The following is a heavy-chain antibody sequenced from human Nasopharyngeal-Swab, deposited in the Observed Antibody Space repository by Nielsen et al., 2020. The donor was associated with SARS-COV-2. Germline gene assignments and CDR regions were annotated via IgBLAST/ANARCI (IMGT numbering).Heavy chain of an antibody. CDR3: ARESGLRFFDYYYYYYMDV. Sequence: GGSLRLSCAASGFTFSSYWMSWVRQAPGKGLEWVANIKQDGSEKYYVDSVKGRFTISRDNAKNSLYLQMNSLRAEDTAVYYCARESGLRFFDYYYYYYMDVWGKGTTVTVSS. CDR2: IKQDGSEK. CDR1: GFTFSSYW. D-gene: IGHD3-3*01. V-gene: IGHV3-7*01. J-gene: IGHJ6*03.